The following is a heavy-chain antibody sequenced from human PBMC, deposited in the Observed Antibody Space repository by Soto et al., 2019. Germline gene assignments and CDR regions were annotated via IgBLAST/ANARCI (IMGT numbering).Heavy chain of an antibody. CDR2: IIPILGIA. CDR1: GGTFSSYT. D-gene: IGHD4-4*01. J-gene: IGHJ3*02. CDR3: ARGVLTTGDAFDI. Sequence: SVKVSCKASGGTFSSYTISWVRQAPGQGLEWMGRIIPILGIANYAQKFQGRVTITADKSTSTAYMELSSLRSEDTAVYYCARGVLTTGDAFDIWGQGTMVTVSS. V-gene: IGHV1-69*02.